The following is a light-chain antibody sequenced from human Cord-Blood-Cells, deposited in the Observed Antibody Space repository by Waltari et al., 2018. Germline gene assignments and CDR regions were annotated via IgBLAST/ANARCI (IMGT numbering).Light chain of an antibody. J-gene: IGLJ3*02. V-gene: IGLV2-8*01. CDR2: EVS. CDR3: SSYAGSNNWV. Sequence: QSALTQPPPASGSPGQSVTISSTGTSSDVGGYTYVSWYQQHPGKAPKLMIYEVSKRPSGVPDRFSGSKSGNTASLTVSGLQAEDEADYYCSSYAGSNNWVFGGGTKLTV. CDR1: SSDVGGYTY.